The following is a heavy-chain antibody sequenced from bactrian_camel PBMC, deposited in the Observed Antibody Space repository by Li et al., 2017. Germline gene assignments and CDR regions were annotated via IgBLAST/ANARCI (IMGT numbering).Heavy chain of an antibody. Sequence: VQLVESGGGLVQPGGSLRLSCAASGFTFSSSSMSWVRQAPGKGLEWVSLINSGGGTTYYADSVKGRFTISRDNAKNTLYLQMDSLKTEDTAVYYCAIDSVIAGERRPLNSWGQGTQVTVS. D-gene: IGHD6*01. CDR2: INSGGGTT. CDR3: AIDSVIAGERRPLNS. J-gene: IGHJ4*01. V-gene: IGHV3S40*01. CDR1: GFTFSSSS.